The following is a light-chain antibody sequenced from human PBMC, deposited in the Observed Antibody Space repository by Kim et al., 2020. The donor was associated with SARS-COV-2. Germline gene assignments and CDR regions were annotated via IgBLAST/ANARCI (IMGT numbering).Light chain of an antibody. Sequence: ASVGDRVTINCRASEYIYTWLAWYQQQPGKAPKLQVSGASNLQRGVPPRFSASGSGTGFTLTISRLQAGGFATFYWQELNPFPLSFGRGTKVDIK. J-gene: IGKJ4*01. CDR2: GAS. CDR3: QELNPFPLS. CDR1: EYIYTW. V-gene: IGKV1-12*01.